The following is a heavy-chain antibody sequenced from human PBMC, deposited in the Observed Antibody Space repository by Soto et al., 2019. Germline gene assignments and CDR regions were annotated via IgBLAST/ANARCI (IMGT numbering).Heavy chain of an antibody. J-gene: IGHJ3*01. D-gene: IGHD4-17*01. CDR1: SGSIINYY. CDR3: ASRLTLATTTGDAFDL. Sequence: QVQLQESGPGLVKPSETLSLTCTVSSGSIINYYWSWIRQPPGKGLEWIGLIYYSGSTNYNSFLKSRVTMSVDMSRQQLSLKLSAVTAADTAVDYCASRLTLATTTGDAFDLWGQVTMVTVSS. V-gene: IGHV4-59*01. CDR2: IYYSGST.